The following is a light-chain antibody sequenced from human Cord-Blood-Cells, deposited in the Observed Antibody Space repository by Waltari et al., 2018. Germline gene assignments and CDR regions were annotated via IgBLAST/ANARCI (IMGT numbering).Light chain of an antibody. V-gene: IGLV1-44*01. J-gene: IGLJ3*02. CDR2: SNN. CDR1: SSNIGSNT. Sequence: QSVLTQPPSASGTPGQRVTISCSGSSSNIGSNTVNWYQQLPGTAPKLLIYSNNQRPSGVPDRFSGSKSGTSASLAISGLQSEDEADYYCAAWDDSLNGVFGGGT. CDR3: AAWDDSLNGV.